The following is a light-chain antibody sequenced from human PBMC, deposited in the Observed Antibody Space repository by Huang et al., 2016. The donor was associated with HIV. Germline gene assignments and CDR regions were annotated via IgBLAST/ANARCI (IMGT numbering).Light chain of an antibody. CDR3: QQSFNVPRT. CDR1: QTISKS. Sequence: DIQMTQSPLSLSASVGDRVTFTCRANQTISKSLNWYQQKPGRAPKLLIYTASTLESGVPSRFSGSGSGSRFTLNITNLQPEDFATYYCQQSFNVPRTFG. V-gene: IGKV1-39*01. CDR2: TAS. J-gene: IGKJ1*01.